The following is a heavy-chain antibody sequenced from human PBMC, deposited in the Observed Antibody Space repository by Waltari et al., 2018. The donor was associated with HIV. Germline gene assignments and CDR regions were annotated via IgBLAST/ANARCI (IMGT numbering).Heavy chain of an antibody. Sequence: EVQLVESGGGLVQPGRSLRLSCAASGFSFSDYAMTWVRQATGKGLEWIANISSSSSNIKDADSVKGRFTNSRDNTKRSLDLHMNNLRDEDTAVYFCARDTLNLYFGLDVWGQGTTVSVSS. J-gene: IGHJ6*02. V-gene: IGHV3-48*02. CDR3: ARDTLNLYFGLDV. CDR2: ISSSSSNI. CDR1: GFSFSDYA.